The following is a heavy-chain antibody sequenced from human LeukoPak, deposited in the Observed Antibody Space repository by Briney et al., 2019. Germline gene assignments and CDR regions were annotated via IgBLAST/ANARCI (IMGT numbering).Heavy chain of an antibody. V-gene: IGHV4-39*01. J-gene: IGHJ4*02. Sequence: SETLSLTCTVSGGSISSSSYYWGWIRQPPGKGLEGIGSIYYSGSTYYNPSLKSRVTISVDTSKNQFSLKLSSVTAADTAVYYCARQESSSWYVSSFGGERWGQGTLVTVSS. D-gene: IGHD6-13*01. CDR1: GGSISSSSYY. CDR3: ARQESSSWYVSSFGGER. CDR2: IYYSGST.